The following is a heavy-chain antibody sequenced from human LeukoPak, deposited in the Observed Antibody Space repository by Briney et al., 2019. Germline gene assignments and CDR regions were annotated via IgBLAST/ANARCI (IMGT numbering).Heavy chain of an antibody. V-gene: IGHV3-21*01. CDR2: ISSSSGYI. D-gene: IGHD6-13*01. CDR3: ARDSVSSSCFDY. J-gene: IGHJ4*02. CDR1: GFTFSSYS. Sequence: PGGSLRLSCAASGFTFSSYSMNWVRQAPGKGLEWVSSISSSSGYIYYADSVKGRFTISRDNAKNSLYLQMNSLRAEDTAVYYCARDSVSSSCFDYWGQGTLVTVSS.